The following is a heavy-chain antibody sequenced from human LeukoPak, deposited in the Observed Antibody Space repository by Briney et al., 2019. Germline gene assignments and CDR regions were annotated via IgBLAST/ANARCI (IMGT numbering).Heavy chain of an antibody. CDR3: ARDRPYMDV. CDR2: IIPIFGTA. V-gene: IGHV1-69*13. CDR1: GGTFSSYA. J-gene: IGHJ6*03. Sequence: SVKVSCNASGGTFSSYAISWVRQAPGQGLEWMGGIIPIFGTANYAQKFQGRVTITADESTSTAYMELSSLRSEDTAVYYCARDRPYMDVWGKGTTVTVSS.